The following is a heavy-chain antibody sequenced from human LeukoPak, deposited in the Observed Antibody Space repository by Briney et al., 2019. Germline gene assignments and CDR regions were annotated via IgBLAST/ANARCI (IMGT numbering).Heavy chain of an antibody. CDR3: ARVLCSRTSCSSSPWFDP. J-gene: IGHJ5*02. CDR1: GYTFSSYD. CDR2: MNPNSGDR. Sequence: ASVKVSCNTSGYTFSSYDINWVRQATGQGLEWMGWMNPNSGDRGYAQKFQGRVTITRNTSISTAYMELSSLRSEDTAVYYCARVLCSRTSCSSSPWFDPWGQGTLVTVSS. D-gene: IGHD2-2*01. V-gene: IGHV1-8*03.